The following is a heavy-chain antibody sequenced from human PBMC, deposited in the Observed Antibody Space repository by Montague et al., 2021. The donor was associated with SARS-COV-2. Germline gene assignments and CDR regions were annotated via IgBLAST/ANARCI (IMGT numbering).Heavy chain of an antibody. CDR3: AREVRYYYDSSGPGAFDI. CDR1: GGSLSGYH. D-gene: IGHD3-22*01. Sequence: SETLSLTCGVSGGSLSGYHWSWIRQPPGRGLEWIGEIGPSGSTNYNPSLKSRVTISLDTSKNQFSLKLSSVTAADTAVYYCAREVRYYYDSSGPGAFDIWGQGTMVTVSS. V-gene: IGHV4-34*01. CDR2: IGPSGST. J-gene: IGHJ3*02.